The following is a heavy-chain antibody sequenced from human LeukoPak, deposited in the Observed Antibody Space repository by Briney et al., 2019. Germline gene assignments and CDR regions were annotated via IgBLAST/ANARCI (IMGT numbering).Heavy chain of an antibody. D-gene: IGHD3-10*01. Sequence: GGSLRLSCAASGFTFSSCWMHWVRQAPGKGLVWVSRINSDGSSTSYADSVKGRFTISRDNAKNTLYLQMNSLRAEDTAVYYCARGLSTMVRGVKTPPDAFDIWGQGTMVTVSS. CDR1: GFTFSSCW. J-gene: IGHJ3*02. CDR2: INSDGSST. CDR3: ARGLSTMVRGVKTPPDAFDI. V-gene: IGHV3-74*01.